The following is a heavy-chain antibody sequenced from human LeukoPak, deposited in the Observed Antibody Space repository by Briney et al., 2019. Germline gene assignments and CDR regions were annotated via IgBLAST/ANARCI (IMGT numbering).Heavy chain of an antibody. Sequence: ASVKVSCKASGYTFTNYYVHWVRQAPGQGLEWMGIIYPSGGSTSYAQKFQGRVTMTRDTSTSTVYMELNSLRSEDTAVYYCARDISSGSHTWFDPWGQGTLVTVSS. J-gene: IGHJ5*02. V-gene: IGHV1-46*01. D-gene: IGHD1-26*01. CDR2: IYPSGGST. CDR3: ARDISSGSHTWFDP. CDR1: GYTFTNYY.